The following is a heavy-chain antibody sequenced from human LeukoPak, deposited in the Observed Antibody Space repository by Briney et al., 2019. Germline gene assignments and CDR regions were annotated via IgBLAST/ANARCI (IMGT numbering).Heavy chain of an antibody. Sequence: PGGSLRLSCAASGFTFSTYAMGWVRQAPGKGLDWAATINDSGGRTHYADSVKGRFTISRDNSKNTLYLQINSLRAEDTAIYYCDAADYWGQGTLVTVSS. CDR1: GFTFSTYA. D-gene: IGHD6-13*01. J-gene: IGHJ4*02. CDR3: DAADY. V-gene: IGHV3-23*01. CDR2: INDSGGRT.